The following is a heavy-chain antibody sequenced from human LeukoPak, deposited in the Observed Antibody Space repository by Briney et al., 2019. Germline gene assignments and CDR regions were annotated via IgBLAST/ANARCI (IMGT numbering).Heavy chain of an antibody. D-gene: IGHD3-9*01. J-gene: IGHJ4*02. CDR3: VKERDETGYFNAPFDQ. CDR1: GFSFTTFA. Sequence: GGSLRLSCAASGFSFTTFAMNWVRQAPGKGLEWVSGISGSGGTTFYADSVEGRFTISRDNSNNTLFLQMDRLKGEDTAVYFCVKERDETGYFNAPFDQWGQGTLVTVSS. V-gene: IGHV3-23*01. CDR2: ISGSGGTT.